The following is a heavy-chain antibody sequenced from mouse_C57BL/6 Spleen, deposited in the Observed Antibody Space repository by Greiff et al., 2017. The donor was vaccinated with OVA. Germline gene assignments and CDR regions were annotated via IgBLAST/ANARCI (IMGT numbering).Heavy chain of an antibody. V-gene: IGHV1-82*01. D-gene: IGHD1-1*01. CDR2: IYPGDGDT. J-gene: IGHJ1*03. CDR3: AYGSGWYFDV. CDR1: GYAFSSSW. Sequence: QVQLKQSGPELVKPGASVKISCKASGYAFSSSWMNWVKQRPGKGLEWIGRIYPGDGDTNYNGKFKGKATLTADKSSSTAYMQLSSLTSEDSAVYFCAYGSGWYFDVWGTGTTVTVSS.